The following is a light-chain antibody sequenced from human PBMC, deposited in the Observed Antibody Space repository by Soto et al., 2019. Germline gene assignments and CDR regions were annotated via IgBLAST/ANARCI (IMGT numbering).Light chain of an antibody. CDR3: SSYTSDNSYV. Sequence: QSALTQPASVSGSPGQSITISCTGTNSDVGAYKFVSWYQQHPGKAPKLMIFDVSDRPSGISNRFSGSKSGNTASLTISGLQAEDEADYYCSSYTSDNSYVFGTGTKVTVL. J-gene: IGLJ1*01. CDR1: NSDVGAYKF. CDR2: DVS. V-gene: IGLV2-14*01.